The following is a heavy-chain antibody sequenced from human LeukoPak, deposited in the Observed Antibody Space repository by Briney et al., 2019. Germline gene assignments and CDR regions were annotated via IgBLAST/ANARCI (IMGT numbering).Heavy chain of an antibody. Sequence: PGGSLRLSCAASGFTFSNYAMTWVRQTPGKGLEWVSSISGGGGSTYYADSVKGRFTISRGNSKNTLYLQMNSLRAEDTAVYYCAKEARFLELGMDVWGQGTTVTVSS. CDR1: GFTFSNYA. CDR2: ISGGGGST. D-gene: IGHD3-3*01. CDR3: AKEARFLELGMDV. V-gene: IGHV3-23*01. J-gene: IGHJ6*02.